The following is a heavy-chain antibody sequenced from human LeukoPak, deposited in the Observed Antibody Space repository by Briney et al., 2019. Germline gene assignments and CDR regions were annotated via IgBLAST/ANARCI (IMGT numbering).Heavy chain of an antibody. CDR2: IYYSGST. CDR1: GGSISSYY. CDR3: ARHYYDSSGYWDY. V-gene: IGHV4-59*08. Sequence: SETLSLTCTVSGGSISSYYWSWIRQPPGKGLEWIGYIYYSGSTNYNPSLKGRVTISVDTSKNQFSLKLSSVTAADTAVYYCARHYYDSSGYWDYWGQGTLVTVSS. D-gene: IGHD3-22*01. J-gene: IGHJ4*02.